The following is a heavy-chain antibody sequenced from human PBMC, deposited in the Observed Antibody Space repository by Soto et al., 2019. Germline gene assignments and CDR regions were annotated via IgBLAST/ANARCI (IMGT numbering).Heavy chain of an antibody. Sequence: SETLSLTCTVSGGYISSYYWSWLRQPPGKGREWIGYIYYSGSTNYNPSLKSRVTISVDTSKNQFSPKLSSVTAADTAVYYCARSRFLFDYWGQGTLVTVS. D-gene: IGHD3-3*01. CDR3: ARSRFLFDY. CDR1: GGYISSYY. CDR2: IYYSGST. J-gene: IGHJ4*02. V-gene: IGHV4-59*01.